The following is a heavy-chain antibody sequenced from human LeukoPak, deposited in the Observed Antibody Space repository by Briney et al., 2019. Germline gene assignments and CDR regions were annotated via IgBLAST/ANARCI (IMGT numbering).Heavy chain of an antibody. D-gene: IGHD6-13*01. Sequence: GGSLRLSCAASGFTFSSCSMNWVRQAPGKGLEWVSSISSSSYIYYADSVKGRFTISRDNAKNSLYLQMNSLRAEDTAVYYCAREGHRSSWYASDYWGQGTLVTVSS. CDR2: ISSSSYI. CDR1: GFTFSSCS. J-gene: IGHJ4*02. V-gene: IGHV3-21*01. CDR3: AREGHRSSWYASDY.